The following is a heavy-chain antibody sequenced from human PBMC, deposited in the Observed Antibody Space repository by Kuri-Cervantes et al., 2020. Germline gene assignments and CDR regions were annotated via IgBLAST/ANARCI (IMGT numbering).Heavy chain of an antibody. V-gene: IGHV3-11*01. CDR3: ARGYCSSTSCYVIDGGLGWFDP. D-gene: IGHD2-2*01. CDR2: ISSSGSTI. Sequence: GGPLRLSCTVSGFTFRVYYMSWIRQAPGKGLEWVSYISSSGSTIYYADSVKGRFTISRDNAKNSLYLQMNSLRAEDTAVYYCARGYCSSTSCYVIDGGLGWFDPWGQGTLVTVSS. J-gene: IGHJ5*02. CDR1: GFTFRVYY.